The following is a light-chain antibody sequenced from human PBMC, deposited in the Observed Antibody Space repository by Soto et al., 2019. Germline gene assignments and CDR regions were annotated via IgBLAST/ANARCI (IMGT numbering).Light chain of an antibody. CDR1: NIGSKN. Sequence: SYELTQPLSVSVALGQTATITCGGNNIGSKNVHWYQQKPGQAPVVVIYRDSNRPSGIPERFSGSNSGNTATLTISRAQVGDEADYYCQVWDNVTGVFGGGTKVTVL. J-gene: IGLJ2*01. V-gene: IGLV3-9*01. CDR3: QVWDNVTGV. CDR2: RDS.